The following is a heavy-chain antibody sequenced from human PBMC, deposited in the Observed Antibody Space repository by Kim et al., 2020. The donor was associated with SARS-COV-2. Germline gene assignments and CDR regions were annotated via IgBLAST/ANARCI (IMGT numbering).Heavy chain of an antibody. CDR1: GFTFSSYG. V-gene: IGHV3-30*18. CDR3: AKDRGYCSGGSCYGNYY. J-gene: IGHJ6*01. Sequence: GGSLRLSCAASGFTFSSYGMHWVRQAPGKGLEWVAVISYDGSNKYYADSVKGRFTISRDNSKNTLYLQMNNLRAEDTAVYYCAKDRGYCSGGSCYGNYY. D-gene: IGHD2-15*01. CDR2: ISYDGSNK.